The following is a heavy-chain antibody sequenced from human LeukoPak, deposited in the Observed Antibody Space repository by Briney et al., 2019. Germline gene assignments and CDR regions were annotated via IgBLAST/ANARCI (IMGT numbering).Heavy chain of an antibody. CDR3: AKGARAVTTDYYYYMDV. V-gene: IGHV3-23*01. D-gene: IGHD4-11*01. Sequence: GGSLRLSCAASGFTFSSYAMSWVRQAPGKGLEWVSAISGSGGSTYYADSVKGRFTISRDNSKNTLYLQMNSLRAEDTAVYYCAKGARAVTTDYYYYMDVWGKGTTVTVSS. J-gene: IGHJ6*03. CDR2: ISGSGGST. CDR1: GFTFSSYA.